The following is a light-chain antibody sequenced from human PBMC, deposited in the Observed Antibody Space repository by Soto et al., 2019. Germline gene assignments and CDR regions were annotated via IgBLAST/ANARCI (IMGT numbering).Light chain of an antibody. V-gene: IGLV2-14*03. CDR2: DVN. Sequence: QSALTQPASVSGSPGQSITISCTGTSSDIGAYNYVSWYQQHPGKAPKLMIYDVNIRPSGVSNRFSGSKSGNTASLTISGLQAEDEADYYCTSWTTGTTMIVGVGTKLTVL. J-gene: IGLJ2*01. CDR3: TSWTTGTTMI. CDR1: SSDIGAYNY.